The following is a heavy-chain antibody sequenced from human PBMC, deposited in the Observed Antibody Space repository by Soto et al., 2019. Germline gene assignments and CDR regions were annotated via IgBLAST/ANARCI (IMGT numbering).Heavy chain of an antibody. V-gene: IGHV4-31*03. CDR2: ITYGGSI. Sequence: NPSETLSLTCTVSGASITNDDFFWSWVRQHPDKGLEWLAYITYGGSIYYNPSLRSRLSVSIDKSKSQFSLNVRSVTAADTAVYFCANMERTQLWLLVPNWGQGPPVTVSA. J-gene: IGHJ1*01. CDR1: GASITNDDFF. D-gene: IGHD5-18*01. CDR3: ANMERTQLWLLVPN.